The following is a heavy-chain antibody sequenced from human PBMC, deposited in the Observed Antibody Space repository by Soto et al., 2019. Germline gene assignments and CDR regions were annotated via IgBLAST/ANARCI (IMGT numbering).Heavy chain of an antibody. D-gene: IGHD7-27*01. J-gene: IGHJ6*02. Sequence: AGGSLRLSCAASGLTVSSNYMSWVRQAPGKGLEWVSVIYSGGSTYYADSVKGRFTISRDNSKNTLYLQMNSLRAEDTAVYYCARTATELGMSYYYYGMDVWGQGTTVTVSS. CDR1: GLTVSSNY. V-gene: IGHV3-53*01. CDR3: ARTATELGMSYYYYGMDV. CDR2: IYSGGST.